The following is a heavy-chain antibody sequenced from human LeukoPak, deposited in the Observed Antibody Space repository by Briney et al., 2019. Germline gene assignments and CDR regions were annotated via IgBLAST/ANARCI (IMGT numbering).Heavy chain of an antibody. Sequence: LETLSLTCGVSGYSISRGYYWAWIRQPPGKGLEWIGTIYHIGSTYYTPSLGSRVTISVDTSKNEFSLNLKSVTAADTAVYYCARAGWIITSGIDSWGQGALVTVSS. CDR1: GYSISRGYY. J-gene: IGHJ4*02. CDR3: ARAGWIITSGIDS. CDR2: IYHIGST. D-gene: IGHD3-10*01. V-gene: IGHV4-38-2*01.